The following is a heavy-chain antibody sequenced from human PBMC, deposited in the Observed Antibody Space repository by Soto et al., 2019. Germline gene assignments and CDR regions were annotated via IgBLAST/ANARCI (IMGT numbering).Heavy chain of an antibody. J-gene: IGHJ4*02. Sequence: GGSLRLSCAASGFTFSSYAMSWVRQAPGKGLEWVSAISGSGGSTYYADSVKGRFTISRDNSKNTLYLQMNSLRAEDTAVYYCAKGRKEDQDGYKKPPLFDYWGQGTLVTVSS. CDR1: GFTFSSYA. D-gene: IGHD5-12*01. CDR2: ISGSGGST. CDR3: AKGRKEDQDGYKKPPLFDY. V-gene: IGHV3-23*01.